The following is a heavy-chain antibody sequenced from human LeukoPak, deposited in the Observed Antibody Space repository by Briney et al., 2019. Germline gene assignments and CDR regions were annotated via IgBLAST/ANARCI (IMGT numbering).Heavy chain of an antibody. CDR1: GFSFSSYW. J-gene: IGHJ4*02. D-gene: IGHD2-15*01. V-gene: IGHV3-7*01. CDR2: IKLDGSEK. Sequence: SRGSLRLSCAASGFSFSSYWMSWVRQAPGKGLEWVANIKLDGSEKYYVDSVKGRFTISRDNAKNSLYLQMNSLRAEDTAVYYCARGGSRSNYWGQGTLVTVSS. CDR3: ARGGSRSNY.